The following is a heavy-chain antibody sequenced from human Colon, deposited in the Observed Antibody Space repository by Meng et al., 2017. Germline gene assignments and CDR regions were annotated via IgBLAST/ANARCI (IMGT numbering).Heavy chain of an antibody. Sequence: QVQLVQSGAEVQKPGVSVKVSCMASGYTFTNHHMHWVRQAPGQGPEWMVIITPSNGDTGYAQKFQGRVSMTRDTSTSTVYMELSGLTSEDTAMYYCAREGAASARFFDKWGQGTLVTASS. CDR2: ITPSNGDT. V-gene: IGHV1-46*01. CDR3: AREGAASARFFDK. D-gene: IGHD6-6*01. J-gene: IGHJ4*02. CDR1: GYTFTNHH.